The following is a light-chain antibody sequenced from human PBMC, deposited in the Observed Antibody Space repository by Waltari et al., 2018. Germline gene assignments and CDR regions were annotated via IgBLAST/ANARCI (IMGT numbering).Light chain of an antibody. CDR2: DAS. V-gene: IGKV3-11*01. J-gene: IGKJ5*01. Sequence: EIVLTQSPATLSLSPGERATLSCRASQSVSSYVAWYQQKPGQAPRLLIYDASNRATVIPARFSGSGSGTDFTLTISSLEPEDFAVYYCQQRSNPITFGQGTRLEIK. CDR1: QSVSSY. CDR3: QQRSNPIT.